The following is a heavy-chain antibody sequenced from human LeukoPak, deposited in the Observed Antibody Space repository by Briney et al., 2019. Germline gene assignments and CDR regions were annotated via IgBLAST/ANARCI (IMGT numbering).Heavy chain of an antibody. V-gene: IGHV3-33*01. CDR2: ICYDGSKT. CDR3: ARDLTLRYFDWPLDY. D-gene: IGHD3-9*01. J-gene: IGHJ4*02. Sequence: PGGSLRLSCAAYGYNFNNYGMHGVRQAPGKGLEWVAVICYDGSKTYYADSVKGRVTISRDNSNNTLYLQMNSLTGEDTAVYYCARDLTLRYFDWPLDYWGQGTLVTVSS. CDR1: GYNFNNYG.